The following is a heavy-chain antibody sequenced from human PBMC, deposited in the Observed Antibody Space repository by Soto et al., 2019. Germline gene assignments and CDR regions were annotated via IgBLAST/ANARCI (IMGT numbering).Heavy chain of an antibody. D-gene: IGHD6-19*01. CDR1: GGSFSGYY. Sequence: PSETLSLTCAVYGGSFSGYYWSWIRQPPGKGLEWIGEINHSGSTNYNPSLKSRVTISVDTSKNQFSLKLSSVTAADTAVYYCASGSDSSGFNYFDYWGQGTLVTVSS. CDR3: ASGSDSSGFNYFDY. CDR2: INHSGST. J-gene: IGHJ4*02. V-gene: IGHV4-34*01.